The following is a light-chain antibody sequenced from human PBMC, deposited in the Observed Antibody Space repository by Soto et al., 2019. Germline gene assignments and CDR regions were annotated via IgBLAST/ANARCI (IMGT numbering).Light chain of an antibody. CDR2: HAS. CDR3: LQHTSDPSIT. J-gene: IGKJ5*01. V-gene: IGKV1-5*01. CDR1: QSISNL. Sequence: DMKMNQSPFTLPASVRERVTITCRASQSISNLLAWYQQKPGTAPKLLIYHASTLESGVPSRFSGSGSGTEFTLTISSLQPEDFATYYCLQHTSDPSITFGQGARLEVK.